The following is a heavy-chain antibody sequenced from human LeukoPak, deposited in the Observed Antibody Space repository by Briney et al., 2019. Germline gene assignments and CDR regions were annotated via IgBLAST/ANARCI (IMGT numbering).Heavy chain of an antibody. Sequence: SETLSPTCAVSGGPFSGYFWSWIRQSSGKGLEWIGEIHNSGTTNYNPSLNSRVTISEDTSKNQFYLNLSSVTAADTAVYYCARRYYYNLGSFPFDFWGQGTLVTVSS. CDR1: GGPFSGYF. D-gene: IGHD3-10*01. V-gene: IGHV4-34*01. CDR3: ARRYYYNLGSFPFDF. J-gene: IGHJ4*02. CDR2: IHNSGTT.